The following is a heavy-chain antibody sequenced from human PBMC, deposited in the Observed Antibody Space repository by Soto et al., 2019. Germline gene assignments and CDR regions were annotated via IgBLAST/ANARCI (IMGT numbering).Heavy chain of an antibody. J-gene: IGHJ5*02. Sequence: WSLRLSCAASGFTFCSYWMSWVRQAPGKGLVWVANIKQDGSEKNYEDSVKGRFTISRDNAKNSPYLQMNSLRADDTAVYYCASARHIGPWGQGTLVTVSS. CDR1: GFTFCSYW. D-gene: IGHD2-21*01. V-gene: IGHV3-7*01. CDR2: IKQDGSEK. CDR3: ASARHIGP.